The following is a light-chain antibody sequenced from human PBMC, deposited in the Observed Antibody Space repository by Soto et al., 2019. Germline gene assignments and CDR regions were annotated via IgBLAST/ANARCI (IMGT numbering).Light chain of an antibody. CDR2: MAF. CDR1: QTIDSR. V-gene: IGKV1-5*03. CDR3: QHYNSVSRT. Sequence: DIQMTQSPSTLSASVGDRITINCRDSQTIDSRLAWYQQKSVKAPKLLIYMAFTLHSGAPSRFSGSGSGTEFTLTISSLQPDDFATYYCQHYNSVSRTFGQGTKV. J-gene: IGKJ1*01.